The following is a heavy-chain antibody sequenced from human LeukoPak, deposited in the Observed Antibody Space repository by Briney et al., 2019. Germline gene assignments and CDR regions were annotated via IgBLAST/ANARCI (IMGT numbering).Heavy chain of an antibody. V-gene: IGHV4-61*02. CDR2: VYTSGST. CDR1: GGSISSGSYY. CDR3: ARLVPARPHWYFDL. Sequence: RTSETLSLTCTVSGGSISSGSYYWSWIRQPAGKGLEWIGRVYTSGSTNYNPSLKSRVTISVDTSKNQFSLKLSSVTAADTAVYYCARLVPARPHWYFDLWGRGTLVTVSS. J-gene: IGHJ2*01. D-gene: IGHD6-6*01.